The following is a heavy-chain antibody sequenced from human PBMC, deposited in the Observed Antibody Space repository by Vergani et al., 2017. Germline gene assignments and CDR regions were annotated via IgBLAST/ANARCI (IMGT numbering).Heavy chain of an antibody. CDR2: ISYDGSNK. V-gene: IGHV3-30-3*01. J-gene: IGHJ4*02. D-gene: IGHD5-18*01. CDR3: ARDRGDWDTAQDY. Sequence: QVQLVESGGGVVQPGRSLRLSCAASGFTFSSYAMHWVRQAPGKGLEWVAVISYDGSNKYYADSVKGRFTISRDNAKNSLYLQMNSLRAEDTAVYYCARDRGDWDTAQDYWGQGTLVTVSS. CDR1: GFTFSSYA.